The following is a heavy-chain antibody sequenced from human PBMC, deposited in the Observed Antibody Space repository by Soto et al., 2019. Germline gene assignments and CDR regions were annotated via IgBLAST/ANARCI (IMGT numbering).Heavy chain of an antibody. V-gene: IGHV4-34*01. J-gene: IGHJ4*02. CDR3: ARDFAYFDS. Sequence: SETLSLTCAVFGGSFSGYFWSWVRQPPGRGLEWIGEIDHSGSTNYNPSLKSRVSISMDTSKNQFSLNLDSVTAADTAVYFCARDFAYFDSWGQGTLVTVSS. D-gene: IGHD3-3*01. CDR2: IDHSGST. CDR1: GGSFSGYF.